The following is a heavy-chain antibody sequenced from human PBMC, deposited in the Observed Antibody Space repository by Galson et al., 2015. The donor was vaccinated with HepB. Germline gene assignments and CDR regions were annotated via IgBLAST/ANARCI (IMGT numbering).Heavy chain of an antibody. Sequence: SLRLSCAASGFTFSSYAMSWVRQAPGKGLEWVSTISSGGGSTYYADSVKGRFTISRDNSKNTLYLLMNSLRAEDTAVYYCAVPRYDWKGEFQHWGQGTLVTVSS. CDR1: GFTFSSYA. V-gene: IGHV3-23*01. CDR3: AVPRYDWKGEFQH. J-gene: IGHJ1*01. D-gene: IGHD1-20*01. CDR2: ISSGGGST.